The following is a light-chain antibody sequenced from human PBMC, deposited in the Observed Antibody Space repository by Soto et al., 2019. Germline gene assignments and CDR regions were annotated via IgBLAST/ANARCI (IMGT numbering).Light chain of an antibody. CDR3: CSYAGSYRDV. CDR2: EVS. V-gene: IGLV2-11*01. CDR1: SSDVGGYNY. Sequence: QSALTQPRSVSGSAGQSVTISCTGTSSDVGGYNYVSWYQQHPGKAPKLMIYEVSKRPSGVPDRFSGSKSGNTASLTISGLQAEDEADYYCCSYAGSYRDVFGTGTKVTIL. J-gene: IGLJ1*01.